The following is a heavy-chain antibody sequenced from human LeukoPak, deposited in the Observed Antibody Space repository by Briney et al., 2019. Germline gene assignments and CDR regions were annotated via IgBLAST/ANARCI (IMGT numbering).Heavy chain of an antibody. Sequence: ASVKVSCKASGYTFTSYGISWVRQAPGQGLEWMGWISAYNGNTNYAQKLQGRVTMTTDTSTSTAYMELRSLRSDDTAVYYCARELQYCSSTSCYVPFDYWGQGTLVTVSS. CDR1: GYTFTSYG. CDR3: ARELQYCSSTSCYVPFDY. J-gene: IGHJ4*02. CDR2: ISAYNGNT. V-gene: IGHV1-18*01. D-gene: IGHD2-2*01.